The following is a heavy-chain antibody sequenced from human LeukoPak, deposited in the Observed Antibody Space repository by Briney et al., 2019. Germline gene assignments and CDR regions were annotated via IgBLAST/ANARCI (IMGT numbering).Heavy chain of an antibody. CDR2: IYYSGST. CDR3: ARHQDVGAITFDY. Sequence: WGTLSLTCTVSGGSISSYYWSWIRQPPGKGLEWIGYIYYSGSTTYNPSLKSRVTISVDTSKKQLSLKLSSVTAADTAVYYCARHQDVGAITFDYWGQGTLVTVSS. V-gene: IGHV4-59*08. J-gene: IGHJ4*02. D-gene: IGHD1-26*01. CDR1: GGSISSYY.